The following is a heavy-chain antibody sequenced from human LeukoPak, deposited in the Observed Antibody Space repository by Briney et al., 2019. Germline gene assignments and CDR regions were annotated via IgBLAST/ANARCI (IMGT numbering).Heavy chain of an antibody. Sequence: GGSLRLSCAASGFTFSSYAMSWVRQAPGKGLEWVSAISGSGGSTYYADSVKGRFTISRDNSKNTLYLQMSSLRSEDTAVYYCARGGIQLKAYYYYYYGMDVWGQGTTVTVSS. CDR1: GFTFSSYA. CDR2: ISGSGGST. V-gene: IGHV3-23*01. J-gene: IGHJ6*02. CDR3: ARGGIQLKAYYYYYYGMDV. D-gene: IGHD1-1*01.